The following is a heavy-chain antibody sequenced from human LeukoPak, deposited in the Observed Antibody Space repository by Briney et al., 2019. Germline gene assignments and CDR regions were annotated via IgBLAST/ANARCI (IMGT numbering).Heavy chain of an antibody. V-gene: IGHV3-30-3*01. D-gene: IGHD2-2*02. CDR2: ISYDGSNK. CDR3: ARDPEWDIVVVPAAIPNWGFDY. J-gene: IGHJ4*02. Sequence: PGGSLRLSCAASGFTFSSYAMHWVRQAPGKGLEWVAVISYDGSNKYYADSVKGRFTISRDNSKNTLYLQMNSLRAEDTAVYYCARDPEWDIVVVPAAIPNWGFDYWGQGTLVTVSS. CDR1: GFTFSSYA.